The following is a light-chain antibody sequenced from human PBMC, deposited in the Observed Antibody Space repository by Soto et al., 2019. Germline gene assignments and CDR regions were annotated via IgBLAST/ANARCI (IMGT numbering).Light chain of an antibody. Sequence: VVERVTITCRASQSISSYLNWYQQKPGKAPKLLIYAASSLQSGVPSRFSGSGSGTEFSLTISSLQSEDFAVYSCQQYGDWPGAFGGGTKVDI. J-gene: IGKJ4*01. V-gene: IGKV1-39*01. CDR1: QSISSY. CDR3: QQYGDWPGA. CDR2: AAS.